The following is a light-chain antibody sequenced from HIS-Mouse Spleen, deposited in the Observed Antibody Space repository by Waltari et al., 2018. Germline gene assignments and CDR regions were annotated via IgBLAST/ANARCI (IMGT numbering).Light chain of an antibody. CDR1: ALLKKY. CDR2: EDS. CDR3: YSTDSSGNHRV. Sequence: SYELTQPPSVSVSPGQTARITCSGDALLKKYAYWYQQKSGQAPVLVIYEDSKRPSGFPERFSGSSSGTMATLTISGAQVEDEADYYCYSTDSSGNHRVFGGGTKLTVL. J-gene: IGLJ2*01. V-gene: IGLV3-10*01.